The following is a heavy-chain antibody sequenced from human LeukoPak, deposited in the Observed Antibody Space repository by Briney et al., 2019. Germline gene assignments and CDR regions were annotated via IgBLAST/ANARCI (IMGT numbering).Heavy chain of an antibody. CDR3: ARDGYSSFDY. D-gene: IGHD6-19*01. Sequence: GGSLRLSCAASGFTISSYAMHWVRQAPGKGLEWVAVISYDGSNKYYADSVKGRFTISRDNSKNTLYLQMNSLRAEDTAVYYCARDGYSSFDYWGQGTLVTVSS. V-gene: IGHV3-30*04. CDR2: ISYDGSNK. CDR1: GFTISSYA. J-gene: IGHJ4*02.